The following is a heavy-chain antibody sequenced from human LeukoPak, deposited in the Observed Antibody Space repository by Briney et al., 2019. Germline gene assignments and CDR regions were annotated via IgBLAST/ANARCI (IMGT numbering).Heavy chain of an antibody. V-gene: IGHV4-59*01. CDR2: IYYSGST. D-gene: IGHD2-2*01. CDR3: AREGSLGYCSSTSCYHDAFDI. J-gene: IGHJ3*02. CDR1: GGSISTYY. Sequence: SETLSLTCAVSGGSISTYYWTWIWQPPGKGLEWIGYIYYSGSTNYNPSLKSRVTISVDTSKNQFSLKLSSVTAADTAVYYCAREGSLGYCSSTSCYHDAFDIWGQGTMVTVSS.